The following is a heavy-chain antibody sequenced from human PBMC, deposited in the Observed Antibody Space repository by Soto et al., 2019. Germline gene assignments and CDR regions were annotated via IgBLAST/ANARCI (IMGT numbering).Heavy chain of an antibody. Sequence: ASVKVSCKASGYTFTAYPMHWVRQAPGQRLEWMGWINAANGDTGYSQKFQDRVTVTRDTSATTVFMELSSLTSEDTAVYYCARKDYYGAGVYYFDHWGQGTLVTVSS. V-gene: IGHV1-3*01. D-gene: IGHD3-10*01. CDR3: ARKDYYGAGVYYFDH. CDR2: INAANGDT. J-gene: IGHJ4*02. CDR1: GYTFTAYP.